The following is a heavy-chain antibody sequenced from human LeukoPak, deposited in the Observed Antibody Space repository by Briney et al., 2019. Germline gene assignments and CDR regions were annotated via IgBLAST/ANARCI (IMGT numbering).Heavy chain of an antibody. V-gene: IGHV3-23*01. Sequence: GGSLRLSCAASGFTFSSYAMSWVRQAPGKGLEWVSAISGSGGSTYYADSVKGRFTISRDNSKNTLYLQMNSLRAEDTAVYYCAEDHTVRGLCPWDYWGQGTLVTVSS. D-gene: IGHD4-17*01. CDR1: GFTFSSYA. CDR2: ISGSGGST. CDR3: AEDHTVRGLCPWDY. J-gene: IGHJ4*02.